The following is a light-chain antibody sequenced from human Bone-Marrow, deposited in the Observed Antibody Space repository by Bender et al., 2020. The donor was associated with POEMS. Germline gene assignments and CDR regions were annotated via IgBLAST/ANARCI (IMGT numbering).Light chain of an antibody. Sequence: QSALTQPASVSGSPGQSITISCTGSNTDFGDNNYVSWYQQHPGRAPKLIIYDVTNRPSWVSDRFSGSKSGTSASLAISGLQSEDEAHYYCAAWDHNLDGVLFGGGTKLTVL. J-gene: IGLJ2*01. V-gene: IGLV2-14*03. CDR2: DVT. CDR3: AAWDHNLDGVL. CDR1: NTDFGDNNY.